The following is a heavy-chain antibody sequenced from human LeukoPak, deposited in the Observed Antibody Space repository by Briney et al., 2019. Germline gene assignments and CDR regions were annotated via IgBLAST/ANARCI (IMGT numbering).Heavy chain of an antibody. Sequence: PGGSLRLSCAASGFIFSNFWMYWVRQAPGKGLEWVATIKPDGTATYYVDSVKGRFTISRDNAKNTLYLQMNSLRVEDTAVYYCTRGYPIFDYWGQGTLVTVSS. D-gene: IGHD3-16*02. CDR2: IKPDGTAT. CDR1: GFIFSNFW. CDR3: TRGYPIFDY. J-gene: IGHJ4*02. V-gene: IGHV3-7*01.